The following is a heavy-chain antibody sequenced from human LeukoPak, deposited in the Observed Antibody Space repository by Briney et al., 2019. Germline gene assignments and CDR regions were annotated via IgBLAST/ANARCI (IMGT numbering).Heavy chain of an antibody. CDR3: AKDWGSYFHSGSSYFDH. D-gene: IGHD3-16*01. V-gene: IGHV3-30*04. CDR2: IPHDGSRQ. Sequence: GGSLRLSCAASGFSNYTMHWVRQAPGKGLEWVSVIPHDGSRQYYADSVKGRFTISRDNSKNMLYLQMNSLRPEDTAVYYCAKDWGSYFHSGSSYFDHWGQGALVTASS. J-gene: IGHJ4*02. CDR1: GFSNYT.